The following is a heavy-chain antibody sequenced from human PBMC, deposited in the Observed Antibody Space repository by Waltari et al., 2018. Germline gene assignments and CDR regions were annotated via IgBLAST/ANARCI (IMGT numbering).Heavy chain of an antibody. CDR3: ARAYCSSTSCYPRFDP. CDR2: MNHNSGNT. CDR1: GYTFHSYD. Sequence: QVQLVQSGAEVKKPGASVKVSCKASGYTFHSYDISWVRQATGQGLEGMGWMNHNSGNTGYAQKFQGRVTMTRNTSISTAYMELSSLRSEDTAVYYCARAYCSSTSCYPRFDPWGQGTLVTVSS. D-gene: IGHD2-2*01. J-gene: IGHJ5*02. V-gene: IGHV1-8*01.